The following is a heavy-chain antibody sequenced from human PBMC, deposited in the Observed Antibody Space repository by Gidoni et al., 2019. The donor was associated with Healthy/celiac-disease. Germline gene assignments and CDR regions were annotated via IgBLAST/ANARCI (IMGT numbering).Heavy chain of an antibody. CDR3: AKDSYGDYEYYFDY. CDR2: ISWNSGSR. V-gene: IGHV3-9*01. Sequence: EVQLVESGGGLVQPGRSLRLSCAASGFTFDDYAMPWVRQAPGKGLEWVSGISWNSGSRGYADSVKGRFTISRDNAKNSLYLQMNSLRAEDTALYYCAKDSYGDYEYYFDYWGQGTLVTVSS. CDR1: GFTFDDYA. D-gene: IGHD4-17*01. J-gene: IGHJ4*02.